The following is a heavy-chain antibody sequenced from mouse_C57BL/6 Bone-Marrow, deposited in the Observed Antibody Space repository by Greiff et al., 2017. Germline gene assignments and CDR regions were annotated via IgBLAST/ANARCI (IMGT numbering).Heavy chain of an antibody. J-gene: IGHJ2*01. Sequence: QVQLQQPGAELVKPGASVKMSCKASGYTFTSYWITWVKQRPGQGLEWIGDIYPGRGSTNYNEKFKSKATLTVDTSSSTAFMQLSSLTSEDSAVYYCARSHYYCSSLDYWGQGTTLTVSS. CDR1: GYTFTSYW. CDR2: IYPGRGST. V-gene: IGHV1-55*01. CDR3: ARSHYYCSSLDY. D-gene: IGHD1-1*01.